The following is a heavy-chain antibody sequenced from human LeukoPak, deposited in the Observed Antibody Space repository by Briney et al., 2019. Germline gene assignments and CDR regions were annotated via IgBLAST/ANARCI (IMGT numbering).Heavy chain of an antibody. V-gene: IGHV3-9*03. CDR1: GFTFDDYA. J-gene: IGHJ4*02. CDR3: AKDVSLGYCSGGSCSAHFDH. D-gene: IGHD2-15*01. Sequence: PGRSLRLSCAASGFTFDDYAMHWVRQAPGKGLEWVSGISWNSGRIAYADSVQGRFTISRDNAKNSLYLLMNSLRAEDMALYYCAKDVSLGYCSGGSCSAHFDHWGQGTLVTVSS. CDR2: ISWNSGRI.